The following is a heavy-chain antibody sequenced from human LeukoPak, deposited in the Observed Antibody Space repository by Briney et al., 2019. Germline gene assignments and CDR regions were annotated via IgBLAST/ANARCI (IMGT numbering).Heavy chain of an antibody. Sequence: GGSLRLSCAASGFTVSSNYMSWVRQAPGKGLEWVSVIYSGGSTYYADSVKGRFTISRDNSKNTLYLQMNSLRAEDTAVYYCARGPLSSYYYYYGMDVWGQGTTVTVSS. J-gene: IGHJ6*02. CDR2: IYSGGST. V-gene: IGHV3-53*01. CDR1: GFTVSSNY. D-gene: IGHD2/OR15-2a*01. CDR3: ARGPLSSYYYYYGMDV.